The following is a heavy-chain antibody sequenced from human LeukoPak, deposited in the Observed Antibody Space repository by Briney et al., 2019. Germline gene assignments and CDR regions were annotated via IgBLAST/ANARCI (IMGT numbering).Heavy chain of an antibody. CDR2: FDPEDGET. CDR1: GYTLTELS. V-gene: IGHV1-24*01. J-gene: IGHJ4*02. D-gene: IGHD3-22*01. Sequence: GASVKVSCKVSGYTLTELSMHWVRQAPGKGLEWMGGFDPEDGETIYAQKFQGRVTMTEDTSTDTAYMELRSLRSDDTAVYYCARGYDSTGPYYFDYWGQGTLVTVSS. CDR3: ARGYDSTGPYYFDY.